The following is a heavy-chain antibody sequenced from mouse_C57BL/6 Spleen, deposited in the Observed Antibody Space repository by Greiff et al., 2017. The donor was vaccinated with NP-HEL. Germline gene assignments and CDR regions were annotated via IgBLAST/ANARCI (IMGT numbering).Heavy chain of an antibody. V-gene: IGHV1-82*01. J-gene: IGHJ2*01. CDR3: AYGKGDY. Sequence: QVQLQQSGPELVKPGASVKISCKASGYAFSSSWMNWVKQRPGKGLEWIGRIYPGDGDTNYNGKFKGKATLTADKSSSTAYMQLSSLTSEDSAVYFCAYGKGDYWGQGTTLTVSS. D-gene: IGHD2-1*01. CDR1: GYAFSSSW. CDR2: IYPGDGDT.